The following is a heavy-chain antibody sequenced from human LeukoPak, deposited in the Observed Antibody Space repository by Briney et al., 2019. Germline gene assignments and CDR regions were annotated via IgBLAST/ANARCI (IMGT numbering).Heavy chain of an antibody. Sequence: SETLSLTCTVSGGSISSYYWSWIRQPPGKGLEWIGYIYYSGSTNYNPSLKSRVTISVDTSKNQFSLKLSSVTAADTAVYYCARDYYASSGYWGQGTLVTVSS. D-gene: IGHD3-10*01. J-gene: IGHJ4*02. CDR1: GGSISSYY. CDR3: ARDYYASSGY. V-gene: IGHV4-59*01. CDR2: IYYSGST.